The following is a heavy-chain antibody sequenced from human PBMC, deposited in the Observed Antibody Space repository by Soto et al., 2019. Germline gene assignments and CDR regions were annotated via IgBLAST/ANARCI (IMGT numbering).Heavy chain of an antibody. V-gene: IGHV3-21*01. D-gene: IGHD2-15*01. CDR1: GFTFSSYS. CDR3: ARDRSPSGSGGSDYYGMDV. CDR2: ISSSSSYI. Sequence: EVQLVESGGGLVKPGGSLRLSCAASGFTFSSYSMNWVRQAPGKGLEWVSSISSSSSYIYYADSVKGRFTISRDNAKNSLYLQMNSLRAEDTAVYYCARDRSPSGSGGSDYYGMDVWGQGTTVTVSS. J-gene: IGHJ6*02.